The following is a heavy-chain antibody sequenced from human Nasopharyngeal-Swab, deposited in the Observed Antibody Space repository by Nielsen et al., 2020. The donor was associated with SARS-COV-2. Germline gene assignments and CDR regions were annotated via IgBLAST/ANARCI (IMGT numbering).Heavy chain of an antibody. V-gene: IGHV3-23*01. J-gene: IGHJ2*01. CDR3: AKDLRGSAYWYFDL. D-gene: IGHD6-25*01. CDR1: GFTFSSYA. Sequence: LSLTCAASGFTFSSYAMSWVRQAPGKGLQWVSGISAGGASTFYTGSVKGRFTISRDNSKNTLYLQMNSLRAEDTALYYCAKDLRGSAYWYFDLWGRGTVVTVSS. CDR2: ISAGGAST.